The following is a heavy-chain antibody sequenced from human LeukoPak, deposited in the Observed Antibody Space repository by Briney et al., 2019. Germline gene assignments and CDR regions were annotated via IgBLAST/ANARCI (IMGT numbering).Heavy chain of an antibody. J-gene: IGHJ3*01. Sequence: PSETLSLTCAVSSGSIINYYWNWLRQPPGKGLEWIGYIYYSEGTKYNPSLKSRVTISVDTSKNQFSLKLTSVTAADTALYYCARGDPVRGNAFDLWGQGTMVTVSS. CDR3: ARGDPVRGNAFDL. V-gene: IGHV4-59*01. CDR2: IYYSEGT. CDR1: SGSIINYY. D-gene: IGHD3-10*01.